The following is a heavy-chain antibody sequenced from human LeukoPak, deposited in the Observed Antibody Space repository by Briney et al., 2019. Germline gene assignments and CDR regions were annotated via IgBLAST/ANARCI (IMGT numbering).Heavy chain of an antibody. CDR2: ISYDGSNE. Sequence: GGSLRLSCAASGFTFSSYEMNWVRQAPGKGLEWVAIISYDGSNEYYADSVKGRFTISRDNSKNTLYLQMNSLRAEDTAVYYCAKALMVRGAPHHWGQGTLVTVSS. J-gene: IGHJ4*02. V-gene: IGHV3-30*04. CDR3: AKALMVRGAPHH. D-gene: IGHD3-10*01. CDR1: GFTFSSYE.